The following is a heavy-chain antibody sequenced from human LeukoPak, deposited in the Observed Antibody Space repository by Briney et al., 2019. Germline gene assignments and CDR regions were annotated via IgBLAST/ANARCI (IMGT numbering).Heavy chain of an antibody. CDR2: IWNDGSKK. J-gene: IGHJ4*02. CDR1: GYSLSNNG. V-gene: IGHV3-33*01. Sequence: GGSLRLSCVASGYSLSNNGMHWVRQAPGKGLEWVAVIWNDGSKKYYADSVKGRFTISSDTSRNTVYLQLNSLGVADTAVYYCARRYGDYPSYHLDSWGQGTLVTVSA. D-gene: IGHD4-17*01. CDR3: ARRYGDYPSYHLDS.